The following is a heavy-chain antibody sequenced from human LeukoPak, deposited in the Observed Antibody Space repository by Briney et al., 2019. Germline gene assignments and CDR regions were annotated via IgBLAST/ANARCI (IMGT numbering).Heavy chain of an antibody. Sequence: GASVKVSCKASGYTFTSYGISWVRQAPGQGLEWMGGIIPIFGTANYVQKFQGRVTITADGSTSTAYMELSSLRSEDTAVYYCARGKYSYGYKDYFDYWGQGTLVTVSS. V-gene: IGHV1-69*13. CDR1: GYTFTSYG. D-gene: IGHD5-18*01. J-gene: IGHJ4*02. CDR3: ARGKYSYGYKDYFDY. CDR2: IIPIFGTA.